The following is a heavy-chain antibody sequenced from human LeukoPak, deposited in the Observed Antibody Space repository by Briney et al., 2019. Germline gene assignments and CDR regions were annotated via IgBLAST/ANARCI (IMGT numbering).Heavy chain of an antibody. D-gene: IGHD1-14*01. CDR1: GYTFTGYY. Sequence: ASVKVSCKASGYTFTGYYMHWVRQAPGQGLEWMGWINPNSGGTNYAQKFQGRVTMTRDTSISTAYMELSRLRSDNTAVYYCARVIRRGALPPDYWGQGTLVTVSS. J-gene: IGHJ4*02. CDR3: ARVIRRGALPPDY. V-gene: IGHV1-2*02. CDR2: INPNSGGT.